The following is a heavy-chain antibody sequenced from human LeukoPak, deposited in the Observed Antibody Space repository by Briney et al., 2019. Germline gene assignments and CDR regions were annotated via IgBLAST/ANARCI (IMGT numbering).Heavy chain of an antibody. V-gene: IGHV3-74*01. CDR3: ARRSAAKDAFDI. CDR2: INSDGSST. CDR1: GFTFSSYW. D-gene: IGHD6-25*01. J-gene: IGHJ3*02. Sequence: PGGSLRLSCAASGFTFSSYWMHWVRQAPGKGLVWVSRINSDGSSTSYADPVKGRFTTSRDNAKNTLYLQMNSLRAEDTAVYYCARRSAAKDAFDIWGQGTMVTVSS.